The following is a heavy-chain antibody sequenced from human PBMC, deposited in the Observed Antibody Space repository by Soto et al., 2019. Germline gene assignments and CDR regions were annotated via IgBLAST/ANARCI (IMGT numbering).Heavy chain of an antibody. Sequence: SETLSLTCTVSGGSISSYYWSWIRQPPGKGLEWIGYIYYSGSTNYNPSLKSRVTISVDTSKNQFSLKLSSVTAADTAVYYCASTSDTAMVWYYFDYWGQGTLVTAPQ. J-gene: IGHJ4*02. V-gene: IGHV4-59*01. CDR1: GGSISSYY. D-gene: IGHD5-18*01. CDR3: ASTSDTAMVWYYFDY. CDR2: IYYSGST.